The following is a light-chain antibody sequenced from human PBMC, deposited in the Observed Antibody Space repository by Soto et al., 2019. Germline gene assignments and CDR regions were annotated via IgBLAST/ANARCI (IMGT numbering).Light chain of an antibody. CDR1: SSDVGNYNL. V-gene: IGLV2-23*01. CDR3: CSYVGSNTLV. CDR2: EGS. Sequence: QTVLTQPASVSGSPGQSITISCTGTSSDVGNYNLVSWYQQHPGKAPKLMIYEGSKRPSGVSNRFSGSKSGNTASLTISGLQAEDEADYFCCSYVGSNTLVFGGGTQLTVL. J-gene: IGLJ2*01.